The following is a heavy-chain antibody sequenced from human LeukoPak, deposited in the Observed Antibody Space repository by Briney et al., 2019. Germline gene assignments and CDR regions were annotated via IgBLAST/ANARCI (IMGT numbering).Heavy chain of an antibody. CDR1: GGSISSGGYY. V-gene: IGHV4-31*03. J-gene: IGHJ5*02. CDR2: IYYSGST. D-gene: IGHD6-13*01. CDR3: ARHHSSSWDWFDP. Sequence: PSETLSLTCTVSGGSISSGGYYWSWIRQHPGKGLEWIGYIYYSGSTSYNPSLESRLTMSVDTSKNQFSLKLSSVTAADTAVYYCARHHSSSWDWFDPWGQGTLVTVSS.